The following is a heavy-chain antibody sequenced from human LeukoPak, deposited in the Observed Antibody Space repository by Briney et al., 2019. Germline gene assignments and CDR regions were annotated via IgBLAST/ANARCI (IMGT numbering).Heavy chain of an antibody. J-gene: IGHJ4*02. CDR1: GFTFSNYW. D-gene: IGHD4-17*01. Sequence: GGSLRLSCAASGFTFSNYWMSWVRQAPGKGLECVANIKQDGSEKYHVDSVKGRFTISRDNAKNSLYLQMNSLRAEDTAMYYCARAPGDPPNYWGQGTLVTVSS. CDR2: IKQDGSEK. V-gene: IGHV3-7*03. CDR3: ARAPGDPPNY.